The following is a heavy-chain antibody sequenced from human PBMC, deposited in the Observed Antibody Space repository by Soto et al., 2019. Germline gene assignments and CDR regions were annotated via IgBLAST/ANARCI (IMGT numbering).Heavy chain of an antibody. CDR1: GGRFRGYY. CDR3: ARDKITGLFDY. J-gene: IGHJ4*02. D-gene: IGHD2-8*02. Sequence: PSETLSRTWDRCGGRFRGYYWTWIRQPPGTGLEWIGEINHSGSTNYNPSLKGRVTISVDTSKNQFSLKLTSVTAADTAVYYCARDKITGLFDYWGQG. V-gene: IGHV4-34*01. CDR2: INHSGST.